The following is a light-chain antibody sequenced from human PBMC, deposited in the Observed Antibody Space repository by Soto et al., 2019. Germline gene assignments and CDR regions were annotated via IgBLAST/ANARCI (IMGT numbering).Light chain of an antibody. CDR3: SSYKSSSLYV. CDR1: RSDVGSYNR. CDR2: EVS. V-gene: IGLV2-18*02. J-gene: IGLJ1*01. Sequence: QSVLTQPPSVSGSPGQSVTISCIGTRSDVGSYNRVSWYQQPPGTAPKLMIYEVSNRPPGVPDRFSGSKSGNTASLTISGLQAEYEADYYCSSYKSSSLYVFGTGTKVT.